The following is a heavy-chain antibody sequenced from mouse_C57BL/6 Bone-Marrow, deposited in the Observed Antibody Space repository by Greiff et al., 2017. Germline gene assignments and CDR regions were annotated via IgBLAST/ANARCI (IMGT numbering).Heavy chain of an antibody. CDR1: GYSFTGYY. CDR2: INPSTGGT. CDR3: AREGGGTWHGLSMDY. Sequence: VQLQQSGPELVKPGASVKISCKASGYSFTGYYMNWVKQSPEKSLEWIGEINPSTGGTTYNQKFKAKATLTVDKSSSTAYMQLKSLTSEDSAVXYCAREGGGTWHGLSMDYWGQGTSVTVSS. J-gene: IGHJ4*01. D-gene: IGHD1-1*02. V-gene: IGHV1-42*01.